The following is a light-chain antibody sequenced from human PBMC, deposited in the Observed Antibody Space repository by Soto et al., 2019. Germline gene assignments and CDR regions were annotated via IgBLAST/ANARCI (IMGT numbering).Light chain of an antibody. Sequence: EIVLTQSPGTLSLSPGERATLSCRASQSVSSSYLAWYQQEPGQAPRLLIYGASSRATGIPDRFSGSGSGTDFTLTISRLEPEDFAVYYCQQYGSSRFGQGTRLEIK. CDR1: QSVSSSY. J-gene: IGKJ5*01. CDR3: QQYGSSR. V-gene: IGKV3-20*01. CDR2: GAS.